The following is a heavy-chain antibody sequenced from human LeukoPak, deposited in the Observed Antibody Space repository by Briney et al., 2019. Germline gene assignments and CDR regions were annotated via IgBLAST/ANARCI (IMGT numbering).Heavy chain of an antibody. Sequence: SQTLSLTCAISVDIVSSNSATWNWVRQSPSRGLEWLGRTYYRSKWYNDYAGSVKSRTTIIPDTSKNQFSLQLNSVIPEDTAVYYCARGDSGWHLLGYWGQGTLVTVSS. CDR3: ARGDSGWHLLGY. D-gene: IGHD6-19*01. CDR2: TYYRSKWYN. CDR1: VDIVSSNSAT. V-gene: IGHV6-1*01. J-gene: IGHJ4*02.